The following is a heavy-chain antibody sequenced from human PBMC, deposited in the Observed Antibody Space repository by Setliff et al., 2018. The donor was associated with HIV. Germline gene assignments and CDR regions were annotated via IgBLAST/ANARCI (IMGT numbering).Heavy chain of an antibody. Sequence: LSLTCTVSGGSLSSSSYYWGWIRQPPGKGLEWIGSIYYSGSTYSNPSLKSRVTISADTSKNQISLKLNSVTAADTAVYYCARGIGPLPNWENFYYSMDVWGKGTTVTVSS. CDR1: GGSLSSSSYY. J-gene: IGHJ6*03. CDR3: ARGIGPLPNWENFYYSMDV. D-gene: IGHD1-26*01. V-gene: IGHV4-39*01. CDR2: IYYSGST.